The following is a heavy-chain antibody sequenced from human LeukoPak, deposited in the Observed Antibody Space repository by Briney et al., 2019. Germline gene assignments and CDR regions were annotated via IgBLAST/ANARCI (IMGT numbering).Heavy chain of an antibody. J-gene: IGHJ6*04. Sequence: GGSLRLSCAASGFTFSSSEMNWVRQAPGKGLEWVSYISSSGSTKYHADSVKGRFTISRDNAKNSLYLQMNSLRSDDTAVYYCARGPGSGYPVLMDVWGKGTTVTISS. CDR1: GFTFSSSE. CDR3: ARGPGSGYPVLMDV. V-gene: IGHV3-48*03. D-gene: IGHD3-22*01. CDR2: ISSSGSTK.